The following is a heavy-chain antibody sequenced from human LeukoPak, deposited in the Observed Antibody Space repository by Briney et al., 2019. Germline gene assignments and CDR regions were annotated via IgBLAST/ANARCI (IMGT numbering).Heavy chain of an antibody. Sequence: TGGSLRLSCAASGFTFSSYWMNWVRQAPGKGLEWVANIKQDGSEKYYVDSVKGRFTISRDNSKNTLYMEMNSLRAEDTAVYYCAKGGRGSIATRPDYWGQGTLVTVSS. CDR2: IKQDGSEK. D-gene: IGHD6-6*01. V-gene: IGHV3-7*05. CDR1: GFTFSSYW. J-gene: IGHJ4*02. CDR3: AKGGRGSIATRPDY.